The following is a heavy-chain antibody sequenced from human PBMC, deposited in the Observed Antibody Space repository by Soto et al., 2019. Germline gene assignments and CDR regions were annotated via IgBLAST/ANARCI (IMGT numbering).Heavy chain of an antibody. CDR2: IYYSGST. CDR3: AREESIVTWNGSSFDP. CDR1: GGSISSGGYY. J-gene: IGHJ5*02. Sequence: SETLSLTCTVSGGSISSGGYYWSWIRQHPGKGLEWIGYIYYSGSTYYNPSLKSRVTISVDTSKNQFSLKLSSVTAADTAVYYCAREESIVTWNGSSFDPWGQGTLVTVS. V-gene: IGHV4-31*03. D-gene: IGHD1-1*01.